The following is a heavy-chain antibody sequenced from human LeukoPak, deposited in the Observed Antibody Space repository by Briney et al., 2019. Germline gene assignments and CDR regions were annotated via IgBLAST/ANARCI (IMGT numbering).Heavy chain of an antibody. Sequence: ASVKVSCKASGYTFTGYYMHWVRQAPGQGLEWLGWINPISGGTNYAQKFQGRVTLTRDTSISTAYMELSSLRSDDTAVYYCARVVGTTPYNWFDPWGQRTLVTVSS. D-gene: IGHD1-26*01. V-gene: IGHV1-2*02. CDR3: ARVVGTTPYNWFDP. J-gene: IGHJ5*02. CDR2: INPISGGT. CDR1: GYTFTGYY.